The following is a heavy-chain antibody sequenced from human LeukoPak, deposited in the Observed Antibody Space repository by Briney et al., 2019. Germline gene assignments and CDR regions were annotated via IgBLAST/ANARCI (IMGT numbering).Heavy chain of an antibody. J-gene: IGHJ5*01. Sequence: PGGSLRLSCAASGFTFNSYAMSWVRQAPGKGLEWASGISGSGGSTNYADSVKGRFTISRDNSKNTLYLLMNSLRAEDTSVYYCAKDYVSGSPNWFDSWGQGTLVTVSS. V-gene: IGHV3-23*01. CDR2: ISGSGGST. CDR1: GFTFNSYA. D-gene: IGHD1-26*01. CDR3: AKDYVSGSPNWFDS.